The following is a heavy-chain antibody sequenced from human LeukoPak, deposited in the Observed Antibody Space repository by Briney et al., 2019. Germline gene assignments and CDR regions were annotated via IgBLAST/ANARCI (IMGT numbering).Heavy chain of an antibody. CDR2: IGSDNKP. V-gene: IGHV3-69-1*01. CDR1: GFTFSAYA. CDR3: ASYCSGGSCCDY. Sequence: PGGSLRLSCEASGFTFSAYAMTWVRQAPGKGLEWVSSIGSDNKPHYSESVKGRFAISRDNAKNSMYLHMNSLRAEDTAVYYCASYCSGGSCCDYWGRGIMVTVSS. J-gene: IGHJ4*02. D-gene: IGHD2-15*01.